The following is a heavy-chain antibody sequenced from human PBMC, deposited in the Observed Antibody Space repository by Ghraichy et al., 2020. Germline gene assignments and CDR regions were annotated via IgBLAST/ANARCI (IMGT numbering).Heavy chain of an antibody. V-gene: IGHV2-5*02. CDR2: IYWDDDK. CDR3: THTQVASTGYLLDF. D-gene: IGHD3-9*01. Sequence: SGPTLVKPTQTLTLTCTFSGFSLTTRGLAVSWIRQPPGKALEWRALIYWDDDKRYSPSLKTRLTITKDTSKNQVVLTMTNMDSVDTATYYCTHTQVASTGYLLDFWGQGTLVTVSS. CDR1: GFSLTTRGLA. J-gene: IGHJ4*02.